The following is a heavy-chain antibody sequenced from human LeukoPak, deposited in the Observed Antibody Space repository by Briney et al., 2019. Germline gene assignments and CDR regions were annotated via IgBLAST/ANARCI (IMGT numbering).Heavy chain of an antibody. CDR2: ISGSGGST. Sequence: GGSLRLSCAASGFTFSSYAMSWVRQAPGKGLEWVSAISGSGGSTYYADSVKGRFTISRDNFKNTLYLQMNSLRAEDTAVYYCAKVDFWSGYSDYWGQGTLVTVSS. CDR1: GFTFSSYA. D-gene: IGHD3-3*01. CDR3: AKVDFWSGYSDY. J-gene: IGHJ4*02. V-gene: IGHV3-23*01.